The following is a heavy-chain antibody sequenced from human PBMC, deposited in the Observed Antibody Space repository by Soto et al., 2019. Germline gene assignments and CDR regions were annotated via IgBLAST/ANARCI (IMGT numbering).Heavy chain of an antibody. D-gene: IGHD3-3*01. CDR2: IVVGSGNT. J-gene: IGHJ6*02. CDR3: AADRGITIFGVVSYYGMDV. CDR1: GGTFSSSA. Sequence: AVKVSCKASGGTFSSSAVQWVRQARGQRLEWIGWIVVGSGNTNYAHKFQERVTITRDMSTSTAYMELSSLRSEDTAVYYCAADRGITIFGVVSYYGMDVWGQGTTVTVSS. V-gene: IGHV1-58*01.